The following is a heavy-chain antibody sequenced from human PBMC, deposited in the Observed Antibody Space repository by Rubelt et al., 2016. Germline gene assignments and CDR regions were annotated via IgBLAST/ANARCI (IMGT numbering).Heavy chain of an antibody. CDR2: IYYSGST. CDR3: ASYCTNGVCYYFDY. J-gene: IGHJ4*02. D-gene: IGHD2-8*01. Sequence: QVQLQESGPGLVKPSETLSLTCTVSGGSISSYYWSWIRQPPGKGLEWIGYIYYSGSTNYNPSPKSGATISAERSKNQFSRKLSSVTAADTAVYYCASYCTNGVCYYFDYWGQGTLVTVSS. CDR1: GGSISSYY. V-gene: IGHV4-59*08.